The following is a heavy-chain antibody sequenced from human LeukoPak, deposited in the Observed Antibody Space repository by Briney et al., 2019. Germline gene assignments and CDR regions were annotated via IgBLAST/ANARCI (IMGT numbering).Heavy chain of an antibody. J-gene: IGHJ4*02. V-gene: IGHV4-59*06. CDR3: ASGDNDPLFDY. Sequence: ETLSLTCTVSGGSISTYYWNWIRQPPGKGLEWIGSIYYSGSTYYNPSLKGRVTISLDTSKNQFSLKLSSVTAADTAVYYCASGDNDPLFDYWGQGTLVTVSS. D-gene: IGHD1-1*01. CDR1: GGSISTYY. CDR2: IYYSGST.